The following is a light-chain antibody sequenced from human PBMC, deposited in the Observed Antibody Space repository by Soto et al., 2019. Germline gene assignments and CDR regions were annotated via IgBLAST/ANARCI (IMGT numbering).Light chain of an antibody. V-gene: IGKV3-15*01. Sequence: EIILTQSPVTLSVSPGERATLSCRASQSVGSNLAWYQQKPGQAPRLLIYGASTRATGVPPRFSGSGSGTEFTLTISSPQSEDFAVYYCQKFNKWPWTFGQGTKVDIK. J-gene: IGKJ1*01. CDR1: QSVGSN. CDR3: QKFNKWPWT. CDR2: GAS.